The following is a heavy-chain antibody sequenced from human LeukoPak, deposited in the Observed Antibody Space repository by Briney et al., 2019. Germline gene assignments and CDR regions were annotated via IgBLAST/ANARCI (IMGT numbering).Heavy chain of an antibody. CDR1: GGTFSSYA. V-gene: IGHV1-69*04. CDR2: IIPILGIA. D-gene: IGHD2-15*01. J-gene: IGHJ4*02. CDR3: ASYFLGYCCGGSCAFDY. Sequence: GASVKVSCKASGGTFSSYAISWVRQAPGQGLEWMGRIIPILGIANYAQKFQGRVTITADKSTSTAYMELSSLRSEDTAVYYCASYFLGYCCGGSCAFDYWGQGTLVTVSS.